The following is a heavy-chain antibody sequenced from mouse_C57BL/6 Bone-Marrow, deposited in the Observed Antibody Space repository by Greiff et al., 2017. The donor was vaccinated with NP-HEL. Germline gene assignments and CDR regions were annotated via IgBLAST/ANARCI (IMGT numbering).Heavy chain of an antibody. J-gene: IGHJ2*01. CDR1: GYNFTSYW. D-gene: IGHD1-1*01. CDR3: ARVNNGSHARFCY. Sequence: QVQLQQSGAELAKPGASVKLSCKASGYNFTSYWMHWVKQRPGQGLEWIGYINPSSGYTKYNQKFKDKATLTADKSSSTAYMQLSSLTYEDSAVYYGARVNNGSHARFCYWGKGITLSVAS. CDR2: INPSSGYT. V-gene: IGHV1-7*01.